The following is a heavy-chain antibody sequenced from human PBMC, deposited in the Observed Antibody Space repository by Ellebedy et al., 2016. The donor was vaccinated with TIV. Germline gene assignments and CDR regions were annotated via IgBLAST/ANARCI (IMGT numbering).Heavy chain of an antibody. CDR2: SFYSGRT. Sequence: MPSETLSLTCTVSGVSISSYYWSWIRQPPGKGLEWIGFSFYSGRTNYNPSLKSRVTLSVDSSKNQVSLKLTSVTAADTAVYYCASLRSGGTLSNWFDPWGQGTLVTVSS. J-gene: IGHJ5*02. CDR3: ASLRSGGTLSNWFDP. V-gene: IGHV4-59*08. CDR1: GVSISSYY. D-gene: IGHD2-15*01.